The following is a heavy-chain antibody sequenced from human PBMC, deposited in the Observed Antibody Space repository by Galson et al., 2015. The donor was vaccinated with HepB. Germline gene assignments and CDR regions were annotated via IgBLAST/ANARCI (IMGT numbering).Heavy chain of an antibody. CDR1: GGSFSGYH. Sequence: SETLSLTCAVYGGSFSGYHWSWIRQPPGKGLEWIGEINHSGSTNYNPSLKSRVTISVDTSKNQFSLKLSSVTVADTAVYYCARGRVTTIVVVNYYYYYMDVWGKGTTVTVPS. D-gene: IGHD3-22*01. J-gene: IGHJ6*03. CDR2: INHSGST. CDR3: ARGRVTTIVVVNYYYYYMDV. V-gene: IGHV4-34*01.